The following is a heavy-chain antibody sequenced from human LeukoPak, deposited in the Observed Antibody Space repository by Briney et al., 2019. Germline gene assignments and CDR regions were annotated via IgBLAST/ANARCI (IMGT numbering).Heavy chain of an antibody. D-gene: IGHD2-2*01. V-gene: IGHV4-39*07. Sequence: SETLSLTCTVSGGSISSSSYYWGWIRQPPGKGLEWIVSIYYSGSTYYNPSLKSRVTISVDTSKNQFSLKLSSVTAADTAVYYCARDNLDIVVVPAAYGMDVWGQGTTVTVSS. CDR2: IYYSGST. J-gene: IGHJ6*02. CDR3: ARDNLDIVVVPAAYGMDV. CDR1: GGSISSSSYY.